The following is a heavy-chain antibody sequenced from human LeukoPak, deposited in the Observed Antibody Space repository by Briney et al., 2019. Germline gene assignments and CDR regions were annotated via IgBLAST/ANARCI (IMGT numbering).Heavy chain of an antibody. CDR3: ANEIIAAAGNRTDY. CDR2: ISGSGGTT. J-gene: IGHJ4*02. Sequence: PGGSLRLSCAASGFSFISYGMSWVRQAPGKGLEWVSAISGSGGTTYYADSVKGRFTISRDNSKNTLYLQMNSLRAEDTAVYYCANEIIAAAGNRTDYWGQGTLVTVSS. CDR1: GFSFISYG. D-gene: IGHD6-13*01. V-gene: IGHV3-23*01.